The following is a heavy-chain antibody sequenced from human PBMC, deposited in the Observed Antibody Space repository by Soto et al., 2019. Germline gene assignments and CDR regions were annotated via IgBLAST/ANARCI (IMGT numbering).Heavy chain of an antibody. CDR1: GGSFSGYY. CDR2: INHSGST. D-gene: IGHD2-2*01. Sequence: SETLSLTCAVYGGSFSGYYWSWIRQPPGKGLEWIGEINHSGSTNYNPSLKSRVTISVDTSKNQFSLKLSSVTAADTAVYYCARERTDSSSPRCPLPYYYAMEVWGQGTTVTVSS. J-gene: IGHJ6*02. V-gene: IGHV4-34*01. CDR3: ARERTDSSSPRCPLPYYYAMEV.